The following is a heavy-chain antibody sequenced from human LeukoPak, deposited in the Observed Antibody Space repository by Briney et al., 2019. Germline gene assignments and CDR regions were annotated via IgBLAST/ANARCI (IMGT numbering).Heavy chain of an antibody. CDR3: AVGDSYVLPYFDY. V-gene: IGHV4-34*01. J-gene: IGHJ4*02. CDR2: INHSGST. Sequence: SETLSLTCAVYGGSFSGYYWSWIRQPPGKGLEWIGEINHSGSTYYNPSLKSRVTISVDTSKNQFSLKLSSVTAADTAVYYCAVGDSYVLPYFDYWGQGTLVTVSS. D-gene: IGHD5-18*01. CDR1: GGSFSGYY.